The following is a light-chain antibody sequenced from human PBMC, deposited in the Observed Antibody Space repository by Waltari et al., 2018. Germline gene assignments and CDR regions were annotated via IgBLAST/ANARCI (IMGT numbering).Light chain of an antibody. CDR1: QSVSSSY. Sequence: EAVLTQSPGTLSLSPGERVTLSCRASQSVSSSYLAWYQQKPGPAPRLLIYATSPRATGIPDSFSGSGSGTDFTLTISRLEPEDFAVYYCQQFGNSVVTFGGGAKVEIK. CDR2: ATS. V-gene: IGKV3-20*01. J-gene: IGKJ4*01. CDR3: QQFGNSVVT.